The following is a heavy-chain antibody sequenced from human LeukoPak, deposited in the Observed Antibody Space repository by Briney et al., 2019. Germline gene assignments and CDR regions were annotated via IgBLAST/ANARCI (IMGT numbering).Heavy chain of an antibody. D-gene: IGHD4-17*01. CDR3: ARDRPGYGDYWFDY. CDR2: IIPIFGTA. CDR1: GGTFSSYA. V-gene: IGHV1-69*05. J-gene: IGHJ4*02. Sequence: ASVKVSCKASGGTFSSYAISWVRQAPGQGLEWMGRIIPIFGTANYAQKSQGRVTITTDESTSTAYMELSSLRSEDTAVHYCARDRPGYGDYWFDYWGQGTLVTVSS.